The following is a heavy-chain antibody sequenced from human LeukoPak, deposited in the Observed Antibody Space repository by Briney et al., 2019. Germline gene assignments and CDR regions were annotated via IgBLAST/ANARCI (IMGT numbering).Heavy chain of an antibody. CDR2: IDPSDSYI. CDR1: GSSFTGFL. CDR3: ARLGRDQEFAP. J-gene: IGHJ5*02. Sequence: HGESLKISCTDSGSSFTGFLINWARQMPGKGLEWMGRIDPSDSYINYSTSFQAHVTISAANSISTAYLQWSSLEASDTPMYYCARLGRDQEFAPWGQGTLVTVSS. V-gene: IGHV5-10-1*01. D-gene: IGHD2/OR15-2a*01.